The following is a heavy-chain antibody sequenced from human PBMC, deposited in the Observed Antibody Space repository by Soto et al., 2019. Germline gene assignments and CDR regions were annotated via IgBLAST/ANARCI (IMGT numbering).Heavy chain of an antibody. J-gene: IGHJ4*02. CDR3: AKSSGWFHPFDY. CDR1: GFTFSSYA. Sequence: EVQLLESGGGLVQPGGSLRFSCAASGFTFSSYALSWVRQAPGKGLEWVSVISGSGGSTYYADSVKGRFTISRDNSKNTLYLQMNSLRADDPAVYYCAKSSGWFHPFDYWGQGTLVTVSS. D-gene: IGHD6-19*01. V-gene: IGHV3-23*01. CDR2: ISGSGGST.